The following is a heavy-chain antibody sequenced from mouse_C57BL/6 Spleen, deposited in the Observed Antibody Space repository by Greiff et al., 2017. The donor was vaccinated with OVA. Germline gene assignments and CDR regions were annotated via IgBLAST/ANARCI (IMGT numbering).Heavy chain of an antibody. CDR1: GFTFSDYG. D-gene: IGHD2-4*01. CDR2: ISSGSSTI. Sequence: EVQLVESGGGLVKPGGSLKLSCAASGFTFSDYGMHWVRQAPEKGLEWVAYISSGSSTIYSADTVKGRFTISRDNAKNTLFLQMTSLRYEDTAMYYCARRYYDWYYFDYWGQGTTLTVSS. J-gene: IGHJ2*01. V-gene: IGHV5-17*01. CDR3: ARRYYDWYYFDY.